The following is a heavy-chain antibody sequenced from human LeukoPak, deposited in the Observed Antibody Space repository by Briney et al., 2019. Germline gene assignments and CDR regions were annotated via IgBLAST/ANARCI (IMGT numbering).Heavy chain of an antibody. CDR1: GFTVSSNY. D-gene: IGHD2-21*01. CDR3: ARAYSHAFDP. J-gene: IGHJ5*02. CDR2: IYSGGST. V-gene: IGHV3-66*01. Sequence: GGSLRLSCAASGFTVSSNYMSWVRQAPGKGLEWVSVIYSGGSTYYAGSVKGRITISRDTSKNTLYLQINSLRAEDTAVYYCARAYSHAFDPWGQGTLVTVSS.